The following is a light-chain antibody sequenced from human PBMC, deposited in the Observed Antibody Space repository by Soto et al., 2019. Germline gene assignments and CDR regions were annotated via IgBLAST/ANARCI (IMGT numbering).Light chain of an antibody. Sequence: QSAPTQPPSVSGSPGQSVTISCTGTSSDVGSYNRVSWYQQPPGTAPKLMIYEVSNRPSGVPDRFSGSKSGNTASLTISGLQAEDEADYYCSSYTSSSTLYVFGTGTQLTVL. CDR3: SSYTSSSTLYV. CDR1: SSDVGSYNR. CDR2: EVS. V-gene: IGLV2-18*02. J-gene: IGLJ1*01.